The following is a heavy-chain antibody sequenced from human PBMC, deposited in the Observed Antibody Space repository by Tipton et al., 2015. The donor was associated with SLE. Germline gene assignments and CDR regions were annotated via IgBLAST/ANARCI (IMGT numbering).Heavy chain of an antibody. CDR3: ARHSGIAAAGTRSWYFDL. J-gene: IGHJ2*01. D-gene: IGHD6-13*01. CDR2: IYYSGST. CDR1: GGSFSGYY. V-gene: IGHV4-34*01. Sequence: TLSLTCAVYGGSFSGYYWSWIRQPPGKGLEWIGSIYYSGSTYYNPSLKSRVTISVDTSKNQFSLKLSSVTAADTAVYYCARHSGIAAAGTRSWYFDLWGRGTLVTVSS.